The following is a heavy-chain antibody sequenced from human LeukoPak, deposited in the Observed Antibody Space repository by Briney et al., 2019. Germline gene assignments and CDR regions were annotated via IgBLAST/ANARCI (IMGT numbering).Heavy chain of an antibody. V-gene: IGHV3-21*01. CDR2: IRSSSSYI. CDR3: VRLMTVYDYYYGMDV. CDR1: GFSFSSYA. D-gene: IGHD3-9*01. Sequence: GGSLRLSCAASGFSFSSYAMSWVRQAPGKGLEWVSSIRSSSSYIYYADSVKGRFTISRDNAKNSLYLQMNSLRAEDTAVYYCVRLMTVYDYYYGMDVWGQGTTVTVSS. J-gene: IGHJ6*02.